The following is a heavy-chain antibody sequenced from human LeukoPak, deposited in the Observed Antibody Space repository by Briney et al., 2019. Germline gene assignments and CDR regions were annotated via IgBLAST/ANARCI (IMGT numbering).Heavy chain of an antibody. J-gene: IGHJ6*03. CDR1: GFTFSSYW. CDR3: ARVERARPYYYYYMDV. Sequence: PGGSLRLSCAASGFTFSSYWMSWVRQAPGKGLEWVANIKQVGSEKYYVDSVKGRFTISRDNAKNSLYLQMNSLRAEDTAVYYCARVERARPYYYYYMDVWGKGTTVTVSS. CDR2: IKQVGSEK. V-gene: IGHV3-7*01.